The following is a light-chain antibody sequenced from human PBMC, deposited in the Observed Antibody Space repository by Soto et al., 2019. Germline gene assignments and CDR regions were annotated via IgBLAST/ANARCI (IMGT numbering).Light chain of an antibody. Sequence: QSVLTQPASVSGSPGQSITISCTGISSDVGGYNYVSWYRQHPGKAPKLMIYEVSHRPSGVSNRFSGSKSGNTASLTISGLQAEDEADYYCSSYTSSSTLEVFGTGTKLTVL. V-gene: IGLV2-14*01. CDR2: EVS. CDR1: SSDVGGYNY. CDR3: SSYTSSSTLEV. J-gene: IGLJ1*01.